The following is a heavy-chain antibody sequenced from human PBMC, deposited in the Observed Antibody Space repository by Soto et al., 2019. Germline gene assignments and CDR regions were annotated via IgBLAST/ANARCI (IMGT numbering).Heavy chain of an antibody. D-gene: IGHD2-15*01. V-gene: IGHV3-30*18. Sequence: ESGGGVVQPGRSLRLSCAASGFTFSSYGMHWVRQAPGKGLEWVAVISYDGSNKYYADSVKGRFTISRDNSKNTLYLQMNSLRAEDTAVYYCAKSLGYCSGGSCYNPPDYYYYMDVWGKGTTVTVSS. CDR3: AKSLGYCSGGSCYNPPDYYYYMDV. J-gene: IGHJ6*03. CDR1: GFTFSSYG. CDR2: ISYDGSNK.